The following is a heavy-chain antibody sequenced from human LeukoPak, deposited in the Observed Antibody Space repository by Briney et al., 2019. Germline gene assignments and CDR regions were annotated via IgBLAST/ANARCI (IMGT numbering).Heavy chain of an antibody. D-gene: IGHD6-13*01. CDR1: GFTFSSYG. CDR3: AKVRSSSWYRRSHYMDV. CDR2: ISYDGSNK. J-gene: IGHJ6*03. V-gene: IGHV3-30*18. Sequence: GRSLRLSCAASGFTFSSYGMHWVRQAPGKGLEWVAVISYDGSNKYYADSVKGRFTISRDNSKNTLYLQMNSLRAEDTAVYYCAKVRSSSWYRRSHYMDVWGKGTTVTVSS.